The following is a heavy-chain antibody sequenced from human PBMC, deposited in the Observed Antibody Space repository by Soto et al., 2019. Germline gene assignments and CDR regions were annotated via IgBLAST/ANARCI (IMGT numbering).Heavy chain of an antibody. CDR1: GGSISSYY. J-gene: IGHJ1*01. V-gene: IGHV4-59*08. D-gene: IGHD4-17*01. CDR2: ISYSGST. CDR3: VRHHDYGDTYFQH. Sequence: SETLSLTCTVSGGSISSYYWSWIRQPPGRGLEWIGYISYSGSTNYNPSLKSRVTMSVDTSKNQFSLKLSSVTAADTAVYYCVRHHDYGDTYFQHWGQGTLVTSPQ.